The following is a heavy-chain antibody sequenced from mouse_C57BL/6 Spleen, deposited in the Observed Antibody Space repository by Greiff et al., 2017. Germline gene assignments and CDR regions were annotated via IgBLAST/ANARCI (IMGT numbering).Heavy chain of an antibody. Sequence: VKLMESGAELVKPGASVKMSCKASGYTFTSYWISWVKQRPGQGLEWIGDIYPGSGSTNYNEKFKSKATLTVDTSSSTAYMQLSSLTSEDSAVYYCAREYYGSSYVWFAYWGQGTLVTVSA. CDR1: GYTFTSYW. V-gene: IGHV1-55*01. D-gene: IGHD1-1*01. CDR3: AREYYGSSYVWFAY. J-gene: IGHJ3*01. CDR2: IYPGSGST.